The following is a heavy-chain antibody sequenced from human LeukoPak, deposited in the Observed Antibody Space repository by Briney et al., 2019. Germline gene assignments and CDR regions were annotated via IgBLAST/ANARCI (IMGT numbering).Heavy chain of an antibody. D-gene: IGHD3-3*01. Sequence: ASVKVSCKASGYTFTSYGISWVRQAPGQGLEWMGWISAYNGNTNYAQKLQGRVTMTTDTSTSTAYMELRSLRSDDTAVYYCARDYDCWSGYSDAFDIWSQGTMVTVSS. CDR1: GYTFTSYG. CDR2: ISAYNGNT. V-gene: IGHV1-18*01. J-gene: IGHJ3*02. CDR3: ARDYDCWSGYSDAFDI.